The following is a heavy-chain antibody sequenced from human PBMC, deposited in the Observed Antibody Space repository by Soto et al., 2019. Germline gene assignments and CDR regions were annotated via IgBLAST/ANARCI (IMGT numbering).Heavy chain of an antibody. J-gene: IGHJ4*02. CDR2: ISSDGSST. V-gene: IGHV3-74*01. CDR3: ARETTYYYDSSGYPYVDY. D-gene: IGHD3-22*01. Sequence: HPGGSLRLSCAASGFTFNSYGVHWVRQAPGKGLVWVSRISSDGSSTSYADSVKGRFTIPRDNAKNTLYLQMNSLRAEDTAVYYCARETTYYYDSSGYPYVDYWGQGTLVTVSS. CDR1: GFTFNSYG.